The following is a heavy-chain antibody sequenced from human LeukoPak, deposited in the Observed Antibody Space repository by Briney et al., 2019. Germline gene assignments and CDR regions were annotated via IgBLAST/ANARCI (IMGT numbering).Heavy chain of an antibody. V-gene: IGHV4-39*02. CDR3: ARDRDSGGYFRETPHWYFDL. CDR2: IYYSGST. CDR1: GGSISGSSYY. D-gene: IGHD3-22*01. J-gene: IGHJ2*01. Sequence: SETLSLTCTVSGGSISGSSYYWGWIRQPPGKGLEWIGSIYYSGSTYYNPSLKSRVTISVDTSKNQFSLKLNSVTPEDTAIYYCARDRDSGGYFRETPHWYFDLWGRGTLVTVSS.